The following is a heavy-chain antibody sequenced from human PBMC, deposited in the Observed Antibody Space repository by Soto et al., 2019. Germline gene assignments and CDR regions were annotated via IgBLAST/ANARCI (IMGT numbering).Heavy chain of an antibody. CDR3: AKDQKNHALLRFLEWPVVDFDY. CDR2: ISGSGGST. D-gene: IGHD3-3*01. Sequence: GGSLRLSCAASGFTFSSYAMSWVRQAPGKGLEWVSAISGSGGSTYYADSVKGRFTISRDNSKNTLYLQMNSLRAGETAVYYCAKDQKNHALLRFLEWPVVDFDYWGQGTLVTVSS. V-gene: IGHV3-23*01. CDR1: GFTFSSYA. J-gene: IGHJ4*02.